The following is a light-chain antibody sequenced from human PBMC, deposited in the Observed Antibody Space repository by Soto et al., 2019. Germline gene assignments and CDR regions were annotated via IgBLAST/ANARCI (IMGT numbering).Light chain of an antibody. V-gene: IGKV3-15*01. CDR1: HSVSGN. Sequence: IVMTQSPATLSVSPGERATLSCRSSHSVSGNLAWYQQKPGQPPRLLIYGASTRATDIPDRFSGSGCGSEFSLTISSLQSEDLGIYYCHQYTNWPPMFTFGQGNKLEIK. CDR3: HQYTNWPPMFT. J-gene: IGKJ2*01. CDR2: GAS.